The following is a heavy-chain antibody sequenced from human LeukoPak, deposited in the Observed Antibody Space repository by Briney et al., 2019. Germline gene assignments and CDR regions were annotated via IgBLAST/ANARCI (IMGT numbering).Heavy chain of an antibody. Sequence: PGGSLRLSCAPFGFTFSSYEMNWVRQAPGKGLEWVSYIGSSGSPIYYADSVKGRFTISRDNAKNSLYMQLNSERAEDTAVYYCARGGGAGGYDANYFDYWGKGALVTVSS. CDR2: IGSSGSPI. D-gene: IGHD5-12*01. J-gene: IGHJ4*02. CDR3: ARGGGAGGYDANYFDY. V-gene: IGHV3-48*03. CDR1: GFTFSSYE.